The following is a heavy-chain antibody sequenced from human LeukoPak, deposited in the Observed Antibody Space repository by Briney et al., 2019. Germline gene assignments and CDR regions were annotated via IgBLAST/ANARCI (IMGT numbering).Heavy chain of an antibody. Sequence: SETLSLTCTVSGGSISSYYWSWIRQPPGKGLEWIGYIYYSGSTNYNPSLKSRVTISVDTSKNQFSLKLSSVTAADTAVYYCARDRLYYYGMDVWGQGTTVTVSS. CDR3: ARDRLYYYGMDV. CDR1: GGSISSYY. V-gene: IGHV4-59*01. J-gene: IGHJ6*02. CDR2: IYYSGST.